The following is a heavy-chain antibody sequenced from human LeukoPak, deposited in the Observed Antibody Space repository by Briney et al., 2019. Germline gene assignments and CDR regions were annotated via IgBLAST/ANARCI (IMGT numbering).Heavy chain of an antibody. Sequence: PSETPSLTCTVSGGVIISGGYYWGWIRQHPGKGLEWIGYIYHSGSTYYNPSLKSRVTISVDRSKNQFSLKLSSVTAADTAVYYCASPSTIGYSSAWYVLADAFDIWGQGTMVTVSS. CDR2: IYHSGST. D-gene: IGHD6-19*01. CDR3: ASPSTIGYSSAWYVLADAFDI. V-gene: IGHV4-31*03. J-gene: IGHJ3*02. CDR1: GGVIISGGYY.